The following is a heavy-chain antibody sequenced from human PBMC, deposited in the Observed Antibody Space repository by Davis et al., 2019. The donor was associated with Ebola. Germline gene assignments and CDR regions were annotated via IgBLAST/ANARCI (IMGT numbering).Heavy chain of an antibody. CDR3: ARAPSFGSFDP. CDR2: IYYSGST. Sequence: PSETLSLTCTVSGCSISSSSYYWGWIRQPPGKGLEWIGSIYYSGSTYYNPSLKSRVTISVDTSKNQFSLKLSSVTAADTAVYYCARAPSFGSFDPWGQGTLVTVSS. J-gene: IGHJ5*02. V-gene: IGHV4-39*01. D-gene: IGHD1-26*01. CDR1: GCSISSSSYY.